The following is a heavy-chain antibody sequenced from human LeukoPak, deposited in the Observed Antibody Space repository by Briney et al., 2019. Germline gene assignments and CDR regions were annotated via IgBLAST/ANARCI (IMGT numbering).Heavy chain of an antibody. J-gene: IGHJ4*02. CDR1: GSTFSTYW. Sequence: PGGSLRLSCAGSGSTFSTYWMHWVRQAPGKGLVWVSRINPDGSSTSYADSVKGRFTISRDNAENTMYLQMNSLRAEDTAVYYCGSRIGYCSSSSCKAPYWGQGTLVTVSS. CDR3: GSRIGYCSSSSCKAPY. CDR2: INPDGSST. V-gene: IGHV3-74*01. D-gene: IGHD2-2*01.